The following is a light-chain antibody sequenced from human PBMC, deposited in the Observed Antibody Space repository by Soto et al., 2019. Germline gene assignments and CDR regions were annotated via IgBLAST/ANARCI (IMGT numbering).Light chain of an antibody. V-gene: IGKV1-27*01. CDR1: QGIGVD. Sequence: DIQMTQSPSSLSASLGDRVTITCRASQGIGVDLAWFQQKPAKVPKLLIYAASTLQSGVPSRFSGSGSGTDFTLTISSLQPEDFATYYCQKYNSAPLTFGGGTKVEIK. J-gene: IGKJ4*01. CDR3: QKYNSAPLT. CDR2: AAS.